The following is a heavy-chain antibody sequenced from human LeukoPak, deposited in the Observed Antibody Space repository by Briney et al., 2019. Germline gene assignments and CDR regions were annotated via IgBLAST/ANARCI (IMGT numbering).Heavy chain of an antibody. CDR3: ARLVAVLNWFDP. Sequence: ASVKVSCKASGYTFTSYGISWVRQAPGQGLEWMGWISAYNGKTKYAQGVQDRVTMTTDASTSTAYMELRSLRSDDTAVYYCARLVAVLNWFDPWGQGTLVTVSS. V-gene: IGHV1-18*01. D-gene: IGHD5-12*01. CDR1: GYTFTSYG. CDR2: ISAYNGKT. J-gene: IGHJ5*02.